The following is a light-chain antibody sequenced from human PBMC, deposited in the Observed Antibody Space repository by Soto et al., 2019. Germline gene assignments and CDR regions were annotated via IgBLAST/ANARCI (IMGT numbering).Light chain of an antibody. J-gene: IGLJ1*01. Sequence: QSALTQPASVSGSPGQSITISCTGTSSDVGGYNHVSWYQQHPGKAPKLMIYEVSSRPSGVPNRFSGSKSANTASLTISGLQAEDEADYYCSSYTSSSTYVFGTGTKLTVL. CDR1: SSDVGGYNH. V-gene: IGLV2-14*01. CDR2: EVS. CDR3: SSYTSSSTYV.